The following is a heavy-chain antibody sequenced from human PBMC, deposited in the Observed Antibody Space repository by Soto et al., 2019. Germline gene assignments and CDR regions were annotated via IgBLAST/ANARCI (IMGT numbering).Heavy chain of an antibody. Sequence: QVQLQQWGAGLLKPSETLSLTCAVYGGFVSSGSYYWSWIRQPPGKGLEWIGEMSHSGGTHFNPSLKSRVTISVVTSKYQFFLKMSSVTAADTALYYCARVARGTATTVVDAFVIWGPGTMVTVSS. CDR3: ARVARGTATTVVDAFVI. CDR2: MSHSGGT. D-gene: IGHD1-1*01. V-gene: IGHV4-34*01. J-gene: IGHJ3*02. CDR1: GGFVSSGSYY.